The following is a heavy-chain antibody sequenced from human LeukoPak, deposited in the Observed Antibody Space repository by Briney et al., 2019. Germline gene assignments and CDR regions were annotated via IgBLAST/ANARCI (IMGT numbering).Heavy chain of an antibody. D-gene: IGHD5-24*01. V-gene: IGHV4-4*07. CDR3: ARGSRDGYNSGAGAVLGY. Sequence: PSETLSLTCTVSGASISSSYCTWIRQPAGEGLEWIGRISTGGSTTYNPSFKSRVTMSLDTSKNQFSLNLTSVTPADTAVYYCARGSRDGYNSGAGAVLGYWGQGTLVTVSS. CDR1: GASISSSY. J-gene: IGHJ4*02. CDR2: ISTGGST.